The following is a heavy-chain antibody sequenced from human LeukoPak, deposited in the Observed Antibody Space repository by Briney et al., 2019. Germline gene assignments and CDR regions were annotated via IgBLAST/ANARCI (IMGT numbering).Heavy chain of an antibody. CDR2: IFGSGGSA. D-gene: IGHD6-19*01. CDR1: GFTFSSYA. J-gene: IGHJ4*02. V-gene: IGHV3-23*01. Sequence: GGSLRLSCTASGFTFSSYAMYWVRQAPGKGLEWVSGIFGSGGSAHYADSVKGRFTIPRDNSQNTVYLQMNSLRAEDTAVYYCGKTTTGYSSGRNPAWPVDYWGQGTLVTVSS. CDR3: GKTTTGYSSGRNPAWPVDY.